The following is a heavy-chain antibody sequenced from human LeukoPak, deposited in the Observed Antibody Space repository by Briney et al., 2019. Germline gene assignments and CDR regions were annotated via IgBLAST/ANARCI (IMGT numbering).Heavy chain of an antibody. CDR1: GYTFTGYY. V-gene: IGHV1-69*10. Sequence: GASVKVSCKASGYTFTGYYMHWVRQAPGQGLEWMGRIIPILGIANYAQKFQGRVTITADKSTSTAYMELSSLRSEDTAVYYCAREVTMIVVGSHFDYWGQGTLVTVSS. CDR2: IIPILGIA. J-gene: IGHJ4*02. D-gene: IGHD3-22*01. CDR3: AREVTMIVVGSHFDY.